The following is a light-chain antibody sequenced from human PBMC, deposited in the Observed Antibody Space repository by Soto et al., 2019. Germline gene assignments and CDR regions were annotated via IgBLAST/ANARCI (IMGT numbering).Light chain of an antibody. J-gene: IGLJ1*01. CDR1: SSNIGSKT. Sequence: QSVLTQPPSASGTPGLRVTISCSGSSSNIGSKTVNWYQQLPGTVPKLLIYNSYQRPSGVPDRFSGSKSGTSASLAISGLQSDDEADYYCAAWDASLNGYVFGTGTKVTVL. CDR3: AAWDASLNGYV. CDR2: NSY. V-gene: IGLV1-44*01.